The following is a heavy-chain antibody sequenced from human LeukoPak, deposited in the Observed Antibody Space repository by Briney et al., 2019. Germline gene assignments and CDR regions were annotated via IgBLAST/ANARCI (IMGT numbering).Heavy chain of an antibody. CDR1: GGSISSYY. V-gene: IGHV4-59*08. CDR2: IYYSGST. CDR3: ARQGYGSGGDNWFDP. Sequence: PSETLSLTCTVSGGSISSYYWSWIRQPPGKGLEWIGYIYYSGSTNYNPSLKSRVTISVDTSKNQFSLKLSSVTAADTAVYYCARQGYGSGGDNWFDPWAREPWSPSPQ. J-gene: IGHJ5*02. D-gene: IGHD6-19*01.